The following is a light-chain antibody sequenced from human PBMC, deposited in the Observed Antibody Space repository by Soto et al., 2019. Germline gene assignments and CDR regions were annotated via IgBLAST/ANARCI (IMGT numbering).Light chain of an antibody. CDR3: SSYRSSSALGV. CDR1: SSDVGGYNY. V-gene: IGLV2-14*01. Sequence: QSALTQPASVSGSPGQSITISCTGTSSDVGGYNYVSWYQQHPGKAPKLMIYDVSNRPSGVSNRFSGSKSGNTASLTIYGLQAEDEADYYCSSYRSSSALGVFGGGTKLTVL. J-gene: IGLJ2*01. CDR2: DVS.